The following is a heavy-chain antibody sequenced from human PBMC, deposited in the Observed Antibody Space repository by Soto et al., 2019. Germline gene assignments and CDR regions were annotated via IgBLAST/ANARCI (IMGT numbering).Heavy chain of an antibody. Sequence: SETLSLTCTVSGGSVSSGGYYWSWIRQPPGKGLEWIGYIYYSGSTYYNPSLKSRVTISVDTSKNQFSLKLSSVTAADTAVYYCARATYGSGNPNWFDPWGQGTLVTVSS. CDR1: GGSVSSGGYY. V-gene: IGHV4-61*08. D-gene: IGHD3-10*01. CDR3: ARATYGSGNPNWFDP. J-gene: IGHJ5*02. CDR2: IYYSGST.